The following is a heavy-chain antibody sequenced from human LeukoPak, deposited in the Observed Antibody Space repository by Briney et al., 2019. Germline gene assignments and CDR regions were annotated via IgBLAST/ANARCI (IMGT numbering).Heavy chain of an antibody. CDR2: ISSSSSYI. CDR1: GFIFSSYS. V-gene: IGHV3-21*01. Sequence: GGSLRLSCAASGFIFSSYSLNWVRQAPGKGLEWVSSISSSSSYIYYADSVKGRFTTSRDNAKNSLYLQMNSLRAEDTAVYYCARHYDSNSYGPGYWGQGTLVTVSS. J-gene: IGHJ4*02. D-gene: IGHD3-22*01. CDR3: ARHYDSNSYGPGY.